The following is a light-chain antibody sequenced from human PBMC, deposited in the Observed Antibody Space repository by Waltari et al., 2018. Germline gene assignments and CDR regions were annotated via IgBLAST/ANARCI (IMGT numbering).Light chain of an antibody. CDR1: QSVGNN. V-gene: IGKV6-21*01. Sequence: DIVLTQSPAVPSVTPKEKVTITCRASQSVGNNLHWYQQKPDQSPKLLIKYASQSFPGVPSRFSGSGSGTDFTLTINSLEVEDAATYYCHQSSSLPITFGQGTRLEIK. CDR2: YAS. J-gene: IGKJ5*01. CDR3: HQSSSLPIT.